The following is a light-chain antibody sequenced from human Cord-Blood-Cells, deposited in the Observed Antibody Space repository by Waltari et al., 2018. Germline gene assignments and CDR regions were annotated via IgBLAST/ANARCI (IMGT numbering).Light chain of an antibody. Sequence: QSALPQPASVSGSPGQSITIPCTGTSSDVCGYKPDSWYQQHPGKAPKHMIYEVSNRPSGVSNRFSGSKSGNTASLTISGLQAEDEADYYCSSYTSSSTLVFGGGTKLTVL. V-gene: IGLV2-14*01. CDR2: EVS. CDR3: SSYTSSSTLV. CDR1: SSDVCGYKP. J-gene: IGLJ2*01.